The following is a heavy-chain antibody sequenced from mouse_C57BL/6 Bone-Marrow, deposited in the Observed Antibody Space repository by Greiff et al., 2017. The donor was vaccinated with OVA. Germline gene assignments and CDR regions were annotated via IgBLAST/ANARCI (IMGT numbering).Heavy chain of an antibody. CDR2: INYDGSST. CDR1: GFTFSDYY. V-gene: IGHV5-16*01. CDR3: ARGGWDWYFDV. D-gene: IGHD3-3*01. J-gene: IGHJ1*03. Sequence: EVQLVASQVVLVQPGSSMKLSCTASGFTFSDYYMAWVRQVPEKGLEWVANINYDGSSTYYLDSLKSRFIISRDNAKNILYLQMSSLKSEDTATYYCARGGWDWYFDVWGTGTTVTVSS.